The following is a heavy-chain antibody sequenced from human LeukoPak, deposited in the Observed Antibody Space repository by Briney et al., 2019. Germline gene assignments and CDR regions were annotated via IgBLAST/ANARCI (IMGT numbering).Heavy chain of an antibody. CDR2: ISSSSSYI. CDR1: GFTFSSYS. CDR3: ARGGDGYNWGYYYYMDV. Sequence: GGSLRLSCAASGFTFSSYSMNWVRQAPGKGLEWVSSISSSSSYIYYADSVKGRFTISRDNAKNSLYLQMNSLRAEDTAVYYCARGGDGYNWGYYYYMDVWGKGTTVTISS. V-gene: IGHV3-21*01. D-gene: IGHD5-24*01. J-gene: IGHJ6*03.